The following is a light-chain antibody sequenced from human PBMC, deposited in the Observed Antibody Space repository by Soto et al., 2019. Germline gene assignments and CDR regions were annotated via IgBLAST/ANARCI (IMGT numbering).Light chain of an antibody. J-gene: IGKJ1*01. CDR3: QQYNSYWT. Sequence: DIQKTQSPSTLSGSVGDRVTITCRASQTIRSWLAWYQQKPGKAPKLLLYKASTLKSGVPSRFSGSGSGTEFTLTISSLQPDDFATYYCQQYNSYWTFGQGTKVDI. V-gene: IGKV1-5*03. CDR1: QTIRSW. CDR2: KAS.